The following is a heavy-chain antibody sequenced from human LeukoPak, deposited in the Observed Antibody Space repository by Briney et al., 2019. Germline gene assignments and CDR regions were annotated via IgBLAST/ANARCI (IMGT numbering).Heavy chain of an antibody. CDR1: GFTLSSHW. V-gene: IGHV3-7*01. CDR2: IRQDGSEK. D-gene: IGHD2-2*01. CDR3: ARNADDGDDY. Sequence: GGSLRLSCTTSGFTLSSHWMSWVRQAPGKGLERVANIRQDGSEKYYLDSVKGRFTISRDNAENSLFLQMNSLRAEDTAVYFCARNADDGDDYWGQGTLVTVSS. J-gene: IGHJ4*02.